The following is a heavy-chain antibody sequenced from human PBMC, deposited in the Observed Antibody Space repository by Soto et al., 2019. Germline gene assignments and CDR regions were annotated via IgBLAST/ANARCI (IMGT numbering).Heavy chain of an antibody. D-gene: IGHD2-2*01. J-gene: IGHJ6*02. V-gene: IGHV1-69*13. Sequence: SVKVSCKASGGTFSSYAISWVRQAPGQGLEWMGGIIPIFGTANYAQKFQGRVTITADESTSTAYMELSSLRSEDTAVYYCERGEVPAAIYYYGMDVWGQGTTVTVSS. CDR2: IIPIFGTA. CDR3: ERGEVPAAIYYYGMDV. CDR1: GGTFSSYA.